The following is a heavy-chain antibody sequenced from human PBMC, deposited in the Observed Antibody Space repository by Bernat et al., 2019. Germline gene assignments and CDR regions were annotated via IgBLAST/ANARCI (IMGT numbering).Heavy chain of an antibody. J-gene: IGHJ3*02. CDR3: AKVGIVGAAGAFEI. V-gene: IGHV3-30*18. CDR2: ISYDGSNK. D-gene: IGHD1-26*01. CDR1: GFTFSSYG. Sequence: QVQLVESGGGVVQPGRSLRLSCAASGFTFSSYGMHWVRQAPGKGLEWVAVISYDGSNKYYADSVKGRFTISRDNSKNTLYLQMNSLRAEDTAVYYCAKVGIVGAAGAFEIWGQGTMVTVSS.